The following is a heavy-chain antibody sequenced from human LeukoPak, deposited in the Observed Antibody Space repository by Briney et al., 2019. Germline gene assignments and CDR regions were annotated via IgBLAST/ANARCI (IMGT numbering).Heavy chain of an antibody. CDR2: ISSSSSTI. V-gene: IGHV3-48*01. D-gene: IGHD5-18*01. J-gene: IGHJ4*02. Sequence: GGSLRLSCAASGFTFSSYSMNWVRQAPGKGLEWVSYISSSSSTIYYADSVKGRFTISRDNAKNSLYLQMNSLRAEDTAVYYCARDADTAMVMLDYWGQGTLVTVSS. CDR3: ARDADTAMVMLDY. CDR1: GFTFSSYS.